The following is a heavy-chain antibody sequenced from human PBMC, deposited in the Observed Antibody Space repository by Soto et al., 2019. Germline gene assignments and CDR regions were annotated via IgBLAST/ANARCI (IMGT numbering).Heavy chain of an antibody. Sequence: VGSLRLSCAASGFTVSSNYMSWVRQAPGKGLEWVSVIYSGGSTYYADSVKGRFTISRDNSKNTLYLQMNSLRAEDTAVYYCARDPFSGSSFYYYGMDVWGQATTVTVSS. CDR2: IYSGGST. CDR1: GFTVSSNY. J-gene: IGHJ6*02. V-gene: IGHV3-53*01. D-gene: IGHD1-26*01. CDR3: ARDPFSGSSFYYYGMDV.